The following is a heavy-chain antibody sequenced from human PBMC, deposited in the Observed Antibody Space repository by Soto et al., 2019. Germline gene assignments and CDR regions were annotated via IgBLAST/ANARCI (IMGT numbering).Heavy chain of an antibody. J-gene: IGHJ6*02. CDR2: IIPIFGTA. CDR1: GGTFSSYA. D-gene: IGHD5-12*01. V-gene: IGHV1-69*13. Sequence: GASVKVSCKASGGTFSSYAISWVRQATGQGLEWMGGIIPIFGTANYAQKFQGRVTITADESTSKAYMELSSLRTEDTAVYYCARRPGFYYYYGMDVWGQGTTVTVSS. CDR3: ARRPGFYYYYGMDV.